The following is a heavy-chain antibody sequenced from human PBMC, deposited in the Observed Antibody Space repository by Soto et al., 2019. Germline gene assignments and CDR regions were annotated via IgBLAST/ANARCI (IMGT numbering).Heavy chain of an antibody. Sequence: QVQLVESGGGVVQPGRSLRLSCAASGFTFSSYGMHWVRQGPGKGLEWVAVISYDGSNKYYADSVKGRFTISRDNSKNTVYLKMTSLRAEDTAVYYGAKDEAVTFYWYFDLWGRGTLVTFSS. D-gene: IGHD4-17*01. CDR1: GFTFSSYG. V-gene: IGHV3-30*18. J-gene: IGHJ2*01. CDR2: ISYDGSNK. CDR3: AKDEAVTFYWYFDL.